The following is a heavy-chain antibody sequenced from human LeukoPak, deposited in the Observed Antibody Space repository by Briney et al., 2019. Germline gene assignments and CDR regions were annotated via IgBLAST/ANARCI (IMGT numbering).Heavy chain of an antibody. CDR3: AREAELTGDRRFDY. CDR1: GGSISSGDYY. J-gene: IGHJ4*02. D-gene: IGHD7-27*01. CDR2: IYYSGST. Sequence: PSETLSLTCTVSGGSISSGDYYWGWIRQPPGKGLEWIGYIYYSGSTYYNPSLKSRVTISVDTSKNQFSLKLSSVTAADTAVYYCAREAELTGDRRFDYWGQGTLVTVSS. V-gene: IGHV4-30-4*08.